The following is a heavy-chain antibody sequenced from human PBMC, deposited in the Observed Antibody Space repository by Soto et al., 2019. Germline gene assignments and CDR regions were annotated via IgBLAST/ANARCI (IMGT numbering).Heavy chain of an antibody. CDR1: GGTFSSYA. J-gene: IGHJ4*02. V-gene: IGHV1-69*01. CDR3: GSHRDDKYYYDSSGYYFPDY. D-gene: IGHD3-22*01. CDR2: IIPIFGTA. Sequence: QVQLVQSGAEVKKPGSSVKVSCKASGGTFSSYAISWVRQAPGQGLEWMGGIIPIFGTANYAQKFQGRVTFAAEESTSTAYMELSSLRSEDTAVYYCGSHRDDKYYYDSSGYYFPDYWGQGTLVTVSS.